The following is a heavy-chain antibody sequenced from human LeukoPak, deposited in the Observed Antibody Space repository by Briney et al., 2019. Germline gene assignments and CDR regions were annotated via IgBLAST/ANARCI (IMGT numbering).Heavy chain of an antibody. V-gene: IGHV4-59*01. J-gene: IGHJ4*02. CDR1: GDSISSFY. CDR3: ARGGVMLDY. D-gene: IGHD2-8*01. CDR2: IYYSGST. Sequence: SETLSLTCTVSGDSISSFYWSWIRQPPGKGLEWIGYIYYSGSTDYNPSLKSRVTISADTSKNQFSLKVSSVTAADTAVYYCARGGVMLDYWGQGTLVTVSS.